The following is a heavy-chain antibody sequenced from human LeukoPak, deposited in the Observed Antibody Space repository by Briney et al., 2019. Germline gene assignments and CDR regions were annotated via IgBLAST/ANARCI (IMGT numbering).Heavy chain of an antibody. CDR2: ISAYNGNT. CDR1: GYTFTSYG. Sequence: ASVKVSCKASGYTFTSYGISWVRQAPEQRLEWMGWISAYNGNTNYAQKLQGRVTMTTDTSTSTAYMELRSLRSDDTAVYYCARVIHDYSNYPDAFDIWGQGTMVTVSS. V-gene: IGHV1-18*01. CDR3: ARVIHDYSNYPDAFDI. J-gene: IGHJ3*02. D-gene: IGHD4-11*01.